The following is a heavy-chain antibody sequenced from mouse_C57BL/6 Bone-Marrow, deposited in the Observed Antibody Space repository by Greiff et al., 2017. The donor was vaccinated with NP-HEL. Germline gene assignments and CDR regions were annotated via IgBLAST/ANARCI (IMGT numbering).Heavy chain of an antibody. J-gene: IGHJ4*01. Sequence: EVKVVESGGGLVQPGGSLSLSCAASGFTFTDYYMSWVRQPPGKALEWLGFIRNKANGYTTEYSASVKGRFTISRDNSQSILYLQMNALRAEDSATYYCARIYYGSSYVRYAMDDWGQGTSVTVSS. CDR3: ARIYYGSSYVRYAMDD. CDR2: IRNKANGYTT. D-gene: IGHD1-1*01. V-gene: IGHV7-3*01. CDR1: GFTFTDYY.